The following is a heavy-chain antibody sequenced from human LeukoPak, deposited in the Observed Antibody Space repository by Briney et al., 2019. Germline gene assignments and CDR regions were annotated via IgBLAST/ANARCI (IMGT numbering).Heavy chain of an antibody. CDR2: ISSSGSTI. D-gene: IGHD2-2*01. J-gene: IGHJ6*03. CDR3: ARVRKGYQLLLKGGYFYYMDV. CDR1: GFTFSDYY. Sequence: GGSLRLSCAASGFTFSDYYMSWIRQAPGKGLEWVSYISSSGSTIYYADSVKGRFTISRDNAKNSLYLQMNSLRAEDTAVYYCARVRKGYQLLLKGGYFYYMDVWGKGTTVTVSS. V-gene: IGHV3-11*04.